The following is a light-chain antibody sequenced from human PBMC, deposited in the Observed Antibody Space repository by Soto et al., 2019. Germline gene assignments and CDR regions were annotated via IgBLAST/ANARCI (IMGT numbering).Light chain of an antibody. V-gene: IGKV3-11*01. CDR1: QSVSSY. CDR3: QQRSNWPRT. J-gene: IGKJ1*01. Sequence: EIVLTQSPATLSLSPGEIATLSCRASQSVSSYLAWYQQKPGQAPRLLIYDASNRATGTPARFSGSAAGTDFTLTSSSLEPEDFAVYYCQQRSNWPRTFGQGTKVELK. CDR2: DAS.